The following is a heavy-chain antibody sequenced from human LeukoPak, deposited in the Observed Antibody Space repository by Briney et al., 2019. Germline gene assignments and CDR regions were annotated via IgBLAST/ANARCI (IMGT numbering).Heavy chain of an antibody. D-gene: IGHD3-10*01. CDR3: ASSYGSGSYQTN. CDR2: IIPIFGTA. V-gene: IGHV1-69*13. J-gene: IGHJ4*02. Sequence: GASVKVSCKASGGTFSSYAISWVRQAPGQGLEWMGGIIPIFGTANYAQKFQGRVTITADESTSTAYMELSSLRSEDTAVYYCASSYGSGSYQTNWGQGTLVTVSS. CDR1: GGTFSSYA.